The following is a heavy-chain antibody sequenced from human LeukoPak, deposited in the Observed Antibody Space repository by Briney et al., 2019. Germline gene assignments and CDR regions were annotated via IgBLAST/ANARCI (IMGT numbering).Heavy chain of an antibody. V-gene: IGHV1-69*13. CDR3: ARGRELLGIQCAFVI. J-gene: IGHJ3*02. D-gene: IGHD1-26*01. CDR2: VIPMFGSV. CDR1: GGNFNNYA. Sequence: SVKDSCKASGGNFNNYAINWVRQAPGQGLEWLGGVIPMFGSVNYAQKFQGRVTITADGITSIAYMELGSLTSDGTAVYYCARGRELLGIQCAFVIWRQGTVVTVAS.